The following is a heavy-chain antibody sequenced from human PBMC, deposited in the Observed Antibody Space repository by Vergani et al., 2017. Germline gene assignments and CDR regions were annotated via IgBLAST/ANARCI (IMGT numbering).Heavy chain of an antibody. CDR1: GFTFSSYW. D-gene: IGHD6-19*01. CDR2: IKQDGSEK. V-gene: IGHV3-7*03. CDR3: ARVIWDSSGWYSFDY. Sequence: EVQLVESGGGLVQPGGSLRLSCAASGFTFSSYWMSWVRQAPGKGLEWVANIKQDGSEKYYVDSVKGRFTISRDNAKNSLYLQMNSLRAEDTAVYYCARVIWDSSGWYSFDYWGQGTLVTVSS. J-gene: IGHJ4*02.